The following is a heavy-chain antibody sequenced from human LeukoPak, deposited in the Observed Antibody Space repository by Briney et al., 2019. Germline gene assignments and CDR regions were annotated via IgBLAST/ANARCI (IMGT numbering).Heavy chain of an antibody. Sequence: ASETLSLTCAVYGESLSKYYWTWIRQSPGKGLEWIGEINHRGSTNLNPSLKSRVTLSVDTSKYQFSLKLTSVTAADAAVYYCASSVGSTDYWGQGTLSPSPQ. CDR3: ASSVGSTDY. V-gene: IGHV4-34*01. CDR2: INHRGST. CDR1: GESLSKYY. D-gene: IGHD1-26*01. J-gene: IGHJ4*02.